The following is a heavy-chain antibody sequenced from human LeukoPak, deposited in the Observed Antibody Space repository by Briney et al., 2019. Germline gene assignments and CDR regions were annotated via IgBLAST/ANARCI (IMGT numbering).Heavy chain of an antibody. CDR2: INPSGGST. CDR3: ARDSSYCSSTSCYYEGSDY. CDR1: GYTFTSYY. J-gene: IGHJ4*02. V-gene: IGHV1-46*01. Sequence: GASVKVSCKASGYTFTSYYMHWVRQAPGQGLEWMGIINPSGGSTSYAQKFQGRVTMTRDTSTSTVYMELSSLRSEDTAVYYCARDSSYCSSTSCYYEGSDYWGQGTLVTVSP. D-gene: IGHD2-2*01.